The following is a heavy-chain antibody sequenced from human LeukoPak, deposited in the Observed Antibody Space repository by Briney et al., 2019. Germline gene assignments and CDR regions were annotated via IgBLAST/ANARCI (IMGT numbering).Heavy chain of an antibody. Sequence: PGRSLRLSCAASGFTFSNYAMHWVRQAPGKGLEWVALISYDSTNKYYADSVKGRFSISRDNSKNTLFLQVSSLRAEDTAVYYCAREVRAVSGSYSAAFDIWGQGTMVTVSS. V-gene: IGHV3-30*04. CDR1: GFTFSNYA. J-gene: IGHJ3*02. D-gene: IGHD1-26*01. CDR3: AREVRAVSGSYSAAFDI. CDR2: ISYDSTNK.